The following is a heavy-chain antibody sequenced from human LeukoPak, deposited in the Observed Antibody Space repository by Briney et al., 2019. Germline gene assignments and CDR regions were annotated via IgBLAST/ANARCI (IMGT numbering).Heavy chain of an antibody. D-gene: IGHD2-15*01. V-gene: IGHV1-69*05. CDR3: ARSEVVVAATMDY. CDR2: IIPIFGTA. CDR1: GGTFSSYA. J-gene: IGHJ4*02. Sequence: ASVTVSCKASGGTFSSYAISWVRQAAGQGLEWMGGIIPIFGTANYAQKFQGRVTITTDESTSTAYMELSGLRSEDTAVYYCARSEVVVAATMDYWGQGTLVTVPS.